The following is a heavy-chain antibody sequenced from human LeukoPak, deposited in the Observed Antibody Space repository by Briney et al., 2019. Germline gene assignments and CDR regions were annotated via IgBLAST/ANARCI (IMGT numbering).Heavy chain of an antibody. Sequence: ASVKVSCKASGYTFTSYGISWVRQAPGQGLEWMGWISAYNGNTNYAQKLQGRVTMTTDTSTSTAYMELRSLRSDDTAVYYCARGTSGGSYYVDAFDIWGQGTMVTVS. CDR3: ARGTSGGSYYVDAFDI. J-gene: IGHJ3*02. V-gene: IGHV1-18*01. CDR1: GYTFTSYG. CDR2: ISAYNGNT. D-gene: IGHD1-26*01.